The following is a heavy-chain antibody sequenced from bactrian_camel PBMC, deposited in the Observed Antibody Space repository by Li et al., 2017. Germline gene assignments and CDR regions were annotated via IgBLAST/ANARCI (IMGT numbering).Heavy chain of an antibody. Sequence: HVQLVESGGGSVQSGGSLRLSCEASGYTLPLHMAWFRRLPGQEREGVAAIAGDGRTNYADSVKGRLTIARDATKNAVYLQMDSLTPEDTAMYYCAAGSSRGVPFRERGYPYWGQGTQVTVS. CDR3: AAGSSRGVPFRERGYPY. CDR1: GYTLPLH. J-gene: IGHJ4*01. CDR2: IAGDGRT. D-gene: IGHD5*01. V-gene: IGHV3S53*01.